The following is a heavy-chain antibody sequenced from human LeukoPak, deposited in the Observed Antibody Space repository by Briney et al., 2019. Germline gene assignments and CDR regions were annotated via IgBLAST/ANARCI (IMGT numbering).Heavy chain of an antibody. CDR1: VFTFSNHA. Sequence: PGGSLRLSCVASVFTFSNHAMSWVRQSPGKGLEWVSGLSGRGDSKYYSDAVNGRFSISRDNSRNTLFLQLNRLRPEDTAVYFCAKDRRETDMFTDGDFDSWGQGTLVTVSS. CDR2: LSGRGDSK. V-gene: IGHV3-23*01. J-gene: IGHJ4*02. CDR3: AKDRRETDMFTDGDFDS. D-gene: IGHD3-9*01.